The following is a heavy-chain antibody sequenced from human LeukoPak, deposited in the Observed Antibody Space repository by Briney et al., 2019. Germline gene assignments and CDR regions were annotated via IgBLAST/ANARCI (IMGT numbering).Heavy chain of an antibody. CDR2: INPNSGGT. CDR3: ARALSSLRLYYFDC. D-gene: IGHD6-6*01. CDR1: GYTFTGYY. V-gene: IGHV1-2*02. Sequence: ASVKVSCKASGYTFTGYYIHWVRQAPGQGLEWMGWINPNSGGTNYAQNLEGRVTMTRDTSISTAYMELSSLTSDDTAVYYCARALSSLRLYYFDCWGQGTLITVSS. J-gene: IGHJ4*02.